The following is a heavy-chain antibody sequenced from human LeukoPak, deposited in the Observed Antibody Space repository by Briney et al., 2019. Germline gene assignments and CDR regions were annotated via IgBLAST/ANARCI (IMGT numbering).Heavy chain of an antibody. V-gene: IGHV5-51*01. D-gene: IGHD4-17*01. Sequence: GESLKISCKGSVYSFTGYWIGWVRQMPGKGLEWMGIIYPGDSDTRYSPSFQGQVTISADKSISTAYLQWSSLKASDTAMYYCARGGATTVDAFDIWGQGTMVTVSS. CDR2: IYPGDSDT. CDR1: VYSFTGYW. CDR3: ARGGATTVDAFDI. J-gene: IGHJ3*02.